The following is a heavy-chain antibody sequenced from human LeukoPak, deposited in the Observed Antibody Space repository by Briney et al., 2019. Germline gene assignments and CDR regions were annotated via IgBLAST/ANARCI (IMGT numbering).Heavy chain of an antibody. V-gene: IGHV1-2*02. CDR1: GYTFTGYY. CDR2: INPNSGGT. D-gene: IGHD1-26*01. Sequence: EASVKVSCTASGYTFTGYYMHWVRHAPGQGLEWMGWINPNSGGTNYAQKFQGRVTMTRDTSISTAYMGLSRLRSDDTAVYYCARDTVGASVFDYWGQGTLVTVSS. J-gene: IGHJ4*02. CDR3: ARDTVGASVFDY.